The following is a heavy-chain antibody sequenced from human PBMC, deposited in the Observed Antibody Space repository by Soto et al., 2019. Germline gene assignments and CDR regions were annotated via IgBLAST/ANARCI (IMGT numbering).Heavy chain of an antibody. CDR3: ARGRASAFDY. J-gene: IGHJ4*02. CDR2: TFYTSKWNN. V-gene: IGHV6-1*01. Sequence: PSETLSLTCAISGDSLSSSGVAWNWIRQSPSRGLEWLGRTFYTSKWNNDYAVFVKSRININPDTSKNQFSLQLSSVTPDDTGVYYCARGRASAFDYWAQGTQVTVSS. CDR1: GDSLSSSGVA.